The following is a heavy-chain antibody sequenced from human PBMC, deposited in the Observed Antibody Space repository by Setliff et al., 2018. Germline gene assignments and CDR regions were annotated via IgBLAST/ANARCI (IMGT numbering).Heavy chain of an antibody. CDR2: FKSKSDGGTA. V-gene: IGHV3-15*05. CDR1: GFTFSNAW. Sequence: GSLRLSCAASGFTFSNAWMSWVRQVPGKGLEWVGRFKSKSDGGTADYAAPVKGRFTISRDDSKSTMYLQMNSLKTEDTAVYYCTRAGGDYEARADYWGQGTLVTVSS. CDR3: TRAGGDYEARADY. J-gene: IGHJ4*02. D-gene: IGHD4-17*01.